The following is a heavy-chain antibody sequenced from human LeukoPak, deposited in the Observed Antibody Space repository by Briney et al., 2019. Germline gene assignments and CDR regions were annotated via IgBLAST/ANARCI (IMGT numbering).Heavy chain of an antibody. V-gene: IGHV3-9*01. CDR2: ISRNSGSI. CDR3: PKGSGDGYNYDYFDY. CDR1: GFTFHDYA. J-gene: IGHJ4*02. D-gene: IGHD5-24*01. Sequence: GGALRLSCAASGFTFHDYAMHWVRQAPGKGREGVACISRNSGSIGYAGSVKGRFTIYRDNAKNSLYLTMNSLRAEDTALYYCPKGSGDGYNYDYFDYWGQGTLVTVSS.